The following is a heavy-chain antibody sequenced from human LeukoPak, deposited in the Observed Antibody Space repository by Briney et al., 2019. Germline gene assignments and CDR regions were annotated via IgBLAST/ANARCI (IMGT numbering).Heavy chain of an antibody. D-gene: IGHD3-22*01. Sequence: PSETLSLTCTVSGYSISSGYYWGWIRQPPGKGLEWIGSIYHSGSTYYNPSLKSRVTISVDTSKNQFSLKLSSVTAADTAVYYCARGRNYYDSSGYYYEGDAFDIWGQGTMVTVSS. J-gene: IGHJ3*02. CDR2: IYHSGST. CDR1: GYSISSGYY. V-gene: IGHV4-38-2*02. CDR3: ARGRNYYDSSGYYYEGDAFDI.